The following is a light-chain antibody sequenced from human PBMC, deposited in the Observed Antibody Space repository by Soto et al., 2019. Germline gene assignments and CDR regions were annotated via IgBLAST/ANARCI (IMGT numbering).Light chain of an antibody. J-gene: IGKJ4*01. Sequence: IQLTQSPSSLSASVGDRVTITCRASPAIASFLAWYQQKPGTAPKLLIYGASTLQSGVPSRFSGSRSGTDYTLTIASLQPEDFAVYYCQQRSNWPLTFGGGTKVEIK. V-gene: IGKV1-9*01. CDR2: GAS. CDR1: PAIASF. CDR3: QQRSNWPLT.